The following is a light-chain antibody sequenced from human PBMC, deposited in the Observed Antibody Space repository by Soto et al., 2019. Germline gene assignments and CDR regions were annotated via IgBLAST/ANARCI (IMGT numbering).Light chain of an antibody. Sequence: QSALTQPPSVSGSPGQSVTISCTGTSTDFVSYNRVSWYQQPPGTAPKLMIYEVSKRPSGVPDRFSGSKSGNTASLTISGLQAADEADYYCSLYKSENAYVFGTGTKLTVL. V-gene: IGLV2-18*01. CDR1: STDFVSYNR. CDR3: SLYKSENAYV. CDR2: EVS. J-gene: IGLJ1*01.